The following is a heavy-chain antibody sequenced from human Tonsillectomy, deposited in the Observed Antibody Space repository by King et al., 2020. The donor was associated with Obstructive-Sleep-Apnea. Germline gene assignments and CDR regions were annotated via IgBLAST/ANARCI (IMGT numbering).Heavy chain of an antibody. Sequence: EVQLVQSGGGLVQPGGSLRLSCAASGFTFSSYWMSWVRQAPGKGLEWVANIKQDGSEKYYVDSVKGRFTISRDNAKNSLYLQMNSLRAEDTAVYYCARVHFDWLLPYFDYWGQGTLVTVSS. V-gene: IGHV3-7*01. CDR2: IKQDGSEK. CDR3: ARVHFDWLLPYFDY. J-gene: IGHJ4*02. CDR1: GFTFSSYW. D-gene: IGHD3-9*01.